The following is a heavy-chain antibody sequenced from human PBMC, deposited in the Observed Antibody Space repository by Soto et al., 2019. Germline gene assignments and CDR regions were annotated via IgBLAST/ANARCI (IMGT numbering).Heavy chain of an antibody. D-gene: IGHD3-22*01. CDR3: ARALISSGYSYWYFDL. V-gene: IGHV3-7*01. Sequence: GGSLRLSCAASGFTFSSYWMSWVRQAPGKGLEWVANIKQDGSEKYYVDSVKGRFTISRDNAKNSLYLQMNSLRAEDTAVYYCARALISSGYSYWYFDLWGRGTLVTVSS. CDR2: IKQDGSEK. CDR1: GFTFSSYW. J-gene: IGHJ2*01.